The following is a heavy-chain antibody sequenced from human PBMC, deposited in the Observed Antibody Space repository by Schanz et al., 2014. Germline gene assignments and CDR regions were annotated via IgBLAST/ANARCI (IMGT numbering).Heavy chain of an antibody. J-gene: IGHJ4*02. Sequence: VQLLESGGGLVQPGGSLRLSCAASGFTFSDHYMDWVRQAPGKGLEWVAAMSYDGSIKYYGDSVKGRFTISRDNSKNTLYLQMNTLRAEDTAVYYCARDRGYCSGGSCLTFDYWGQGTLVTVSS. CDR2: MSYDGSIK. CDR1: GFTFSDHY. D-gene: IGHD2-15*01. V-gene: IGHV3-30*03. CDR3: ARDRGYCSGGSCLTFDY.